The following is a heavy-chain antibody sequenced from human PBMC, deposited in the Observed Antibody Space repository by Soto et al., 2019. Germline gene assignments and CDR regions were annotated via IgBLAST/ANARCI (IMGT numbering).Heavy chain of an antibody. Sequence: ASVKVSCKASGYTFTSYAMHWVRQAPGQRLEWMGWSNAGNGNTKYSQEFQGRVTMTEDTSTDTAYMELSSLRSEDTAVYYCATEMSGAARPGWFDPWGQGTLVTVSS. D-gene: IGHD6-6*01. V-gene: IGHV1-3*02. CDR1: GYTFTSYA. CDR3: ATEMSGAARPGWFDP. J-gene: IGHJ5*02. CDR2: SNAGNGNT.